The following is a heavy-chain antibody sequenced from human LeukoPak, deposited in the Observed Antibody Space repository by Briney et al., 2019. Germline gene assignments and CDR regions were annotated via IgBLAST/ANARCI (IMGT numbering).Heavy chain of an antibody. CDR3: ARDLLRYCSSTSCYTFSYFDY. D-gene: IGHD2-2*02. V-gene: IGHV3-33*01. CDR1: GFTFSSYG. J-gene: IGHJ4*02. Sequence: PGGSLRLSCAASGFTFSSYGMHWVRQAPGKGLEWVAVIWYDGSNKYYADSVKGRFTISRDNSKNTLYLQMNSLRAEDTDVYYCARDLLRYCSSTSCYTFSYFDYWGQGTLVTVSS. CDR2: IWYDGSNK.